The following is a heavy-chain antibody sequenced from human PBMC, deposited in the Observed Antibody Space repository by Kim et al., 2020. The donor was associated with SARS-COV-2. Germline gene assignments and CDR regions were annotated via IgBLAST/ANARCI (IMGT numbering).Heavy chain of an antibody. V-gene: IGHV3-74*01. D-gene: IGHD3-10*01. CDR3: ARARVWFGEYRGSAFDI. CDR2: INSDGSST. J-gene: IGHJ3*02. CDR1: GFTFSSYW. Sequence: GGSLRLSCAASGFTFSSYWMHWVRQAPGKGLVWVSRINSDGSSTSYADSVKGRFTISRDNAKNTLYLQMNSLRAEDTAVYYCARARVWFGEYRGSAFDIWGQGTMVTVSS.